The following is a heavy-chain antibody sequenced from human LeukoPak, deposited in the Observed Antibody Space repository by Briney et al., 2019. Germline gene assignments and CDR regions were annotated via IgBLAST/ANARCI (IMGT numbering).Heavy chain of an antibody. V-gene: IGHV4-4*09. CDR3: VRHAATRHNYGMDV. CDR2: IYTSGST. CDR1: GGSISSYY. Sequence: SETLSLTCTVSGGSISSYYWSWIRQPPGKGLEWIGYIYTSGSTNYNPSLKSRVTISVDTSKNQFSLKLSSVTAADTAVYYCVRHAATRHNYGMDVWGQGTTVTVSS. D-gene: IGHD6-13*01. J-gene: IGHJ6*02.